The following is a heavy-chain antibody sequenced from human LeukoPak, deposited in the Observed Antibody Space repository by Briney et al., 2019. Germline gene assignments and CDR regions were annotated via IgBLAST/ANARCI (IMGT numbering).Heavy chain of an antibody. CDR1: GYTFTGYY. V-gene: IGHV1-46*01. CDR3: ARGARITMIVVVAENWFDP. CDR2: INPSGGST. Sequence: ASVKVSCKASGYTFTGYYMHWVRQAPGQGLEWMGIINPSGGSTSYAQKFQGRVTMTRDTSTSTVYMELSSLRSEDTAVYYCARGARITMIVVVAENWFDPWGQGTLVTVSS. D-gene: IGHD3-22*01. J-gene: IGHJ5*02.